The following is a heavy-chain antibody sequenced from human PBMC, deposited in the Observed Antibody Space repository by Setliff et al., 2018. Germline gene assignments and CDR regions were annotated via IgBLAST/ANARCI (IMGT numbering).Heavy chain of an antibody. D-gene: IGHD2-15*01. CDR2: IYDSGSS. J-gene: IGHJ5*02. CDR3: GRGFSRIEGWGNWFDP. V-gene: IGHV4-39*01. CDR1: GGSVSNSGFF. Sequence: LSLTCTVSGGSVSNSGFFWGWLRQAPGKGLEWIGNIYDSGSSNYNAALKSRLIITRDTSKNQISLKLTSVTAADTAVYYCGRGFSRIEGWGNWFDPWGQGILVTVSS.